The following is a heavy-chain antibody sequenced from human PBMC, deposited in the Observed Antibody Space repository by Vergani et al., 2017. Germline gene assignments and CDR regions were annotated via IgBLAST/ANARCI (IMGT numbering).Heavy chain of an antibody. Sequence: QLQLQESGPGLVKPSETLSLTCIVSGGSISSGSYYRGWIRQPPGKGLEWIGSIYYSWSTYYNPSLKSRVTISVDTSKNQFSLKLNSVTAADTAVYYCARLNYDSSGYNYFDYWGQGTLVTVSS. CDR3: ARLNYDSSGYNYFDY. J-gene: IGHJ4*02. D-gene: IGHD3-22*01. CDR1: GGSISSGSYY. V-gene: IGHV4-39*01. CDR2: IYYSWST.